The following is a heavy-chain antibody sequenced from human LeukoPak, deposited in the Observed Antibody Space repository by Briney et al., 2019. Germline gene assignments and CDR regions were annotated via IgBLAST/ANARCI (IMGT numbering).Heavy chain of an antibody. CDR3: ATEIPYYDILTGYYIESDY. D-gene: IGHD3-9*01. J-gene: IGHJ4*02. V-gene: IGHV1-24*01. CDR2: FDPEDGET. Sequence: ASVKVSCKVSGYTLTKLSMHWVRQAPGKGLEWMGGFDPEDGETIYAQKFQGRVTMTEDTSTDTDYMELSSLRSEDTAVYYCATEIPYYDILTGYYIESDYWGQGTLVTVSS. CDR1: GYTLTKLS.